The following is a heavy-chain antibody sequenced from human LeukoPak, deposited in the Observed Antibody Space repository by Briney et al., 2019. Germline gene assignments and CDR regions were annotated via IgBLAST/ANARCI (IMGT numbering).Heavy chain of an antibody. J-gene: IGHJ4*02. V-gene: IGHV1-2*02. D-gene: IGHD2-15*01. CDR1: GYTFTGYY. Sequence: ASVKVSCKASGYTFTGYYMHWVRQAPGQGLEWMGWINPNSGGTNYAQKFQGRVTMTRDTSISTAYMELSRLRFDDTAVYYCARALVVGAKYFDYWGQGTLVTVSS. CDR3: ARALVVGAKYFDY. CDR2: INPNSGGT.